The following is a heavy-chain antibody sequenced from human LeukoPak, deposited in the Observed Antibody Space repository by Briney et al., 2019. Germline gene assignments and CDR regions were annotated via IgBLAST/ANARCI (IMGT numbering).Heavy chain of an antibody. CDR1: GGSIGSGGYY. J-gene: IGHJ2*01. Sequence: PSETLSLTCTVSGGSIGSGGYYWSWIRQHPGRGLEWIGYIYYSGSTYYNPSLKSRVTISVDTSKNQFSLKLSSVTAADTAVYYCARDVDGGRRVGRYFDLWGRGTLVTVSS. CDR3: ARDVDGGRRVGRYFDL. V-gene: IGHV4-31*03. CDR2: IYYSGST. D-gene: IGHD4-23*01.